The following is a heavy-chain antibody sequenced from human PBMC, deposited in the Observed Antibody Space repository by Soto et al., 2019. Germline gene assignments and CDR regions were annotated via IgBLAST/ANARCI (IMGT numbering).Heavy chain of an antibody. CDR1: GFTFSFYP. Sequence: EVLLLESGGGLVQPGGSLRLSCAASGFTFSFYPMSWVRQAPGKGLEWVSGISSSAGTTYYADPVKGRFTISRDNIKNSLFLQMTSLRDEDTAVYYCARDGLDYYGLDVWGQGTTVTVSS. CDR2: ISSSAGTT. CDR3: ARDGLDYYGLDV. J-gene: IGHJ6*02. V-gene: IGHV3-23*01.